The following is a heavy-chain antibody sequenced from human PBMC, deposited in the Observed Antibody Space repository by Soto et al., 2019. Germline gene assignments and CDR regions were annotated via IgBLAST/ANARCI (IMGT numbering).Heavy chain of an antibody. CDR3: AREGRELLWYYGMDV. CDR1: GYTFTSYD. CDR2: MNPNSGNT. J-gene: IGHJ6*02. V-gene: IGHV1-8*01. D-gene: IGHD1-26*01. Sequence: ASVKVSCKASGYTFTSYDINWVRQATGQGLEWMGWMNPNSGNTGYAQKFQGRVTMTRNTSISTAYMELSSLRSEDTAVYYCAREGRELLWYYGMDVWGQGTTVTVSS.